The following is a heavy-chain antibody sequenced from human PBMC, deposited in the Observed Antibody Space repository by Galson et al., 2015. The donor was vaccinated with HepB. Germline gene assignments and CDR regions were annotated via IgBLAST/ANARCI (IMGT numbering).Heavy chain of an antibody. CDR1: GGSFSGYY. CDR3: ARVTYYYDSSGYSARTKHQKYYYYYGMDV. J-gene: IGHJ6*02. V-gene: IGHV4-34*01. D-gene: IGHD3-22*01. Sequence: LSLTCAVYGGSFSGYYWSWIRQPPGKGLEWIGEINHSGSTNYNPSLKSRVTISVDTSKNQFSLKLSSVTAADTAVYYCARVTYYYDSSGYSARTKHQKYYYYYGMDVWGQGTTVTVSS. CDR2: INHSGST.